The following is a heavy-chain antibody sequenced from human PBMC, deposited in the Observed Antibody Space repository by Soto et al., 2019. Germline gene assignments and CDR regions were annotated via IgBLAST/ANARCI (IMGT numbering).Heavy chain of an antibody. Sequence: EVQLLASGGGLVQPGGSLRLSCAASGIIFNNYAMSWVRQAPGKGLEWVSVITDAGGRTYYAASAQGRFTISRDNSKNTLHLQMHSLRAEDTAIYYCAKSVGTYGDNTERAERFDPWGQGTLVTVSS. V-gene: IGHV3-23*01. D-gene: IGHD4-17*01. CDR3: AKSVGTYGDNTERAERFDP. CDR1: GIIFNNYA. CDR2: ITDAGGRT. J-gene: IGHJ5*02.